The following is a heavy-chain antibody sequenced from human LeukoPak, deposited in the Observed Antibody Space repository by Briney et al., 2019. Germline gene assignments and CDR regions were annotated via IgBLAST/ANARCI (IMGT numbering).Heavy chain of an antibody. CDR3: AKSSSSWSYYFNY. CDR2: ITITGSSP. D-gene: IGHD6-13*01. CDR1: GFTFSGYA. V-gene: IGHV3-23*01. J-gene: IGHJ4*02. Sequence: GSLRLSCAASGFTFSGYAMAWVRQAPGKGLEWVSSITITGSSPSYADSVKGRLTVSRDNSKNTLYLQMNSLRAEDTAVYFCAKSSSSWSYYFNYWGREPWSPSPQ.